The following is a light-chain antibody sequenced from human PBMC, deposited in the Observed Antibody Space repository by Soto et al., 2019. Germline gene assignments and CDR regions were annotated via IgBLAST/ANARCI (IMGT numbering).Light chain of an antibody. J-gene: IGKJ5*01. CDR2: AAS. CDR3: QQSYSTLSIS. Sequence: DIQMTQSPSSLSASVGDRVTITCRASESISRHLNWYQQKPGKAPNLLIYAASTLQNGVPSRFSGSGSETDFTLPISSLQPEDFATYYCQQSYSTLSISFGQGTRLEIK. CDR1: ESISRH. V-gene: IGKV1-39*01.